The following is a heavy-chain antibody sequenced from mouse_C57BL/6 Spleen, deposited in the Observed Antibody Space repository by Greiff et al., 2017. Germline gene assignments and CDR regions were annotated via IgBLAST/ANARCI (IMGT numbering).Heavy chain of an antibody. V-gene: IGHV5-16*01. CDR2: INYDGSST. Sequence: EVKLMASEGGLVQPGSSMKLSCTASGFTFSDYYMAWVRQVPEKGLEWVANINYDGSSTYYLDSLKSRFIISRDNAKNILYLQMSSLKSEDTATYYCARERGGYSNYVFFDYWGQGTTLTVSS. CDR3: ARERGGYSNYVFFDY. D-gene: IGHD2-5*01. CDR1: GFTFSDYY. J-gene: IGHJ2*01.